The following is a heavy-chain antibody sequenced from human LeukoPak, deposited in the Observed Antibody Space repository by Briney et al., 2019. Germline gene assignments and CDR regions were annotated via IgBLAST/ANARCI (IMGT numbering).Heavy chain of an antibody. Sequence: GGSLRLSCAASGFTFSDFHMCWIRQAPGKGLEWVSFSSTSGSTIFYADSVKGRFTISRNNAKNSLYLQMNSLRAEDTAVYYCARERADALDIWGPGTMVTVSS. CDR2: SSTSGSTI. V-gene: IGHV3-11*01. J-gene: IGHJ3*02. CDR3: ARERADALDI. CDR1: GFTFSDFH.